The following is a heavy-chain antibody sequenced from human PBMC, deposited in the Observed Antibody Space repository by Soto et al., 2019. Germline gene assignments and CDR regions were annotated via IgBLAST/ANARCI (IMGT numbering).Heavy chain of an antibody. J-gene: IGHJ5*02. D-gene: IGHD2-15*01. Sequence: QVQLVQSGAEVKKPGASVKVSCKASGYTFTTYYMHWVRQAPGQGLEWMGIIDPSGGSTTYAQKFTGRFTKTSDPSTSTVYMDLFSLSSEDTAVYYYARDRVDCSDGSCWSSAEDTWGQGTLVPVSS. CDR2: IDPSGGST. V-gene: IGHV1-46*01. CDR1: GYTFTTYY. CDR3: ARDRVDCSDGSCWSSAEDT.